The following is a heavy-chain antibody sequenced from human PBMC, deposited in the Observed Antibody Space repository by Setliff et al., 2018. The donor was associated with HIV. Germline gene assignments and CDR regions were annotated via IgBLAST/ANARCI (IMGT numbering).Heavy chain of an antibody. Sequence: ASVKVSCKASGYTFTNNGINWVRQAPGQGLEWMGWISGDNGNTKYAQKLQGRVTMTTDTSTSTAYMELRNLRSDDTAVYYCARDSSASRTPPLHWGQGTLVTVSS. CDR1: GYTFTNNG. J-gene: IGHJ4*02. CDR2: ISGDNGNT. D-gene: IGHD2-15*01. V-gene: IGHV1-18*01. CDR3: ARDSSASRTPPLH.